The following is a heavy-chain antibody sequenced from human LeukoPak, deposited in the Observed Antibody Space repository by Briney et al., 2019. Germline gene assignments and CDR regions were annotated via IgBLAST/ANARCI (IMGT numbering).Heavy chain of an antibody. CDR3: ARVGTQGTGGWPDFRY. V-gene: IGHV1-2*02. CDR1: GYTFTGYY. Sequence: ASVKVSCKASGYTFTGYYLHWVRQAPGQGLEWMGWINPNSGGTKYAEKFQGRVTMTRDTSISTAYMELSSLRSDDTAVYYCARVGTQGTGGWPDFRYWGQGTLVSVSS. CDR2: INPNSGGT. J-gene: IGHJ4*02. D-gene: IGHD1-14*01.